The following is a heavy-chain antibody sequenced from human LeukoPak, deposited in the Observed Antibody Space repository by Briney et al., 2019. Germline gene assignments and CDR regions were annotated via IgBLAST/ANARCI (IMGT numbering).Heavy chain of an antibody. CDR1: GFTFSDYA. D-gene: IGHD2-15*01. CDR2: ISRNGRST. CDR3: ARMGGYCSGGTCYSPYNYYMDV. J-gene: IGHJ6*03. Sequence: GGSLRLSCAASGFTFSDYAMHWVRQAPGKGLEYVSAISRNGRSTYYANSVQGRFTISRGDSKNTLYLQVGSLRAEDMAVYYCARMGGYCSGGTCYSPYNYYMDVWGKGTTVTVSS. V-gene: IGHV3-64*01.